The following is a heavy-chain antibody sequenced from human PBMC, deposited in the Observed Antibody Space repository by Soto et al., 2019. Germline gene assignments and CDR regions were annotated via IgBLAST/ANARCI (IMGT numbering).Heavy chain of an antibody. Sequence: QVQLVQSGAEVKKPGASVKVSCKASGYTFTTYGINWVRQSPGQGLAWMGWISPYNDKTNYAQKIQGRVTMTTDTSTNTAYMELRNLRSDDTAVYFCARDGRGNNWSWFDPWGQGTLVTVSS. CDR3: ARDGRGNNWSWFDP. CDR1: GYTFTTYG. V-gene: IGHV1-18*01. CDR2: ISPYNDKT. J-gene: IGHJ5*02. D-gene: IGHD1-1*01.